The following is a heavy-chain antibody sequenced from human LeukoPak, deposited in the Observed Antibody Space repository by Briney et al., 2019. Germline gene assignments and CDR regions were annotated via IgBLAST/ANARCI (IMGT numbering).Heavy chain of an antibody. Sequence: GGSLRLSCAASGFTFSSYAMSWVRQAPGKGLEWVANIKQDGSEKYYVDSVKGRFTISRDNAKNSLYLQMNSLRAEDTAVYYCARDPGGSWYQDYFDYWGQGTLVTVSS. V-gene: IGHV3-7*01. D-gene: IGHD6-13*01. CDR2: IKQDGSEK. CDR3: ARDPGGSWYQDYFDY. CDR1: GFTFSSYA. J-gene: IGHJ4*02.